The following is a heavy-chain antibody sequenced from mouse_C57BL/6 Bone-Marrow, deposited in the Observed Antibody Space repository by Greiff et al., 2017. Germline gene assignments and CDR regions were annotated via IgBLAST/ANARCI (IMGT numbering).Heavy chain of an antibody. Sequence: VQLQQSGAELVRPGTSVKLSCKASGYTFTSYWMHWVKQRPGQGLEWIGVIDPSDSYTNYNQKFKGKATLTVDTSSSTAYMQLSSLTSEDSAVYYCARDGPHYYAMDYWGQGTSVTVSS. J-gene: IGHJ4*01. V-gene: IGHV1-59*01. CDR2: IDPSDSYT. CDR3: ARDGPHYYAMDY. CDR1: GYTFTSYW. D-gene: IGHD2-3*01.